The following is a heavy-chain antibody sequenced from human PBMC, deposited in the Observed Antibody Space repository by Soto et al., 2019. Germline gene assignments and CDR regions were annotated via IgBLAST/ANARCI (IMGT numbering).Heavy chain of an antibody. D-gene: IGHD4-17*01. V-gene: IGHV4-31*03. CDR3: AGYGGITANLGY. Sequence: SETLSLTCTVSGGSISSGGYYWSWIRQHPGKGLEWIGYIYYSGSAYYNPSLKSRVTISVDTSKNQFSLKLSSVTAADTAVYYCAGYGGITANLGYWGQGTLVTVSS. J-gene: IGHJ4*02. CDR2: IYYSGSA. CDR1: GGSISSGGYY.